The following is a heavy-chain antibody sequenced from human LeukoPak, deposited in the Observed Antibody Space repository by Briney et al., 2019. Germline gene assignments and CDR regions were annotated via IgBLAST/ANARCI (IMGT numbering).Heavy chain of an antibody. CDR1: GFTFSSYW. CDR3: ATDGMAAADPENWFDP. Sequence: GGSLRLSCAASGFTFSSYWMHWVRQAPGKGLVWVSHINSDGSSTSYGDSVKGRFTISRDNAKNSLYLQMNSLRAEDTAVYYCATDGMAAADPENWFDPWGQGTLVSVPS. D-gene: IGHD6-13*01. J-gene: IGHJ5*02. V-gene: IGHV3-74*01. CDR2: INSDGSST.